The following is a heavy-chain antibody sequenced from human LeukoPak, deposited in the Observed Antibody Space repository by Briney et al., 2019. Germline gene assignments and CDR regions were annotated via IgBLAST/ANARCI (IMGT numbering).Heavy chain of an antibody. CDR3: ARPHSSSWYSLDFDY. J-gene: IGHJ4*02. Sequence: ASVKVSCKASGYTFTGYYMHWVRQAPGQGLEWMGRINPNSGGTNYAQKFQGRVTITTDESTSTAYMELSSLRSEDTAVYYCARPHSSSWYSLDFDYWGQGTLVTVSS. CDR2: INPNSGGT. CDR1: GYTFTGYY. D-gene: IGHD6-13*01. V-gene: IGHV1-2*06.